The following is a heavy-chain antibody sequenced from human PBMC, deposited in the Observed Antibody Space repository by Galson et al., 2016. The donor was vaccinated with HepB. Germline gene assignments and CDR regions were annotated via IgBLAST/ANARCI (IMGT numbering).Heavy chain of an antibody. CDR1: GGSFSGFY. J-gene: IGHJ5*02. Sequence: ETLSLTCAAYGGSFSGFYWTWIRQAPGKGLEWIGEINHSGDTNYNPSLKSRLTILIDTSKNQLSLRLSSVTAADTAIYFCARGFTTTLRGVIMPNWIDPWGQGTLVAVSS. CDR2: INHSGDT. CDR3: ARGFTTTLRGVIMPNWIDP. D-gene: IGHD3-10*01. V-gene: IGHV4-34*01.